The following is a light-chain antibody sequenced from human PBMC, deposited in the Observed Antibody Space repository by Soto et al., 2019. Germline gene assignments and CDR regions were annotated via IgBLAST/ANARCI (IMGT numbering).Light chain of an antibody. V-gene: IGLV4-69*01. Sequence: QPVLTQSPSASASLGASVKLTCTLSSGHSTYAIAWHQQQPEKGPRCLMKLNSDGSHSKGDGIPDRFSGSSSGAERYLTISSLQCEDGADYYCQTGGIGLWVFGGGPNLTV. J-gene: IGLJ3*02. CDR1: SGHSTYA. CDR3: QTGGIGLWV. CDR2: LNSDGSH.